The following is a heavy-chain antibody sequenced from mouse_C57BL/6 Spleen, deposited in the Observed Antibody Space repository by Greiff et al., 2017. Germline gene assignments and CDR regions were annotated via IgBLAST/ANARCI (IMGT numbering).Heavy chain of an antibody. J-gene: IGHJ4*01. CDR2: ILPNSGST. CDR1: GYTFTSYW. Sequence: VQLQQPGAELVKPGASVKLSCKASGYTFTSYWMHWVKQRPGQGLEWIGMILPNSGSTNYNEKFKSKATLTVDKSSRPAYMQISSLTSEDCAVYYCARAPGAMDYGGQGTSVTVSS. CDR3: ARAPGAMDY. V-gene: IGHV1-64*01.